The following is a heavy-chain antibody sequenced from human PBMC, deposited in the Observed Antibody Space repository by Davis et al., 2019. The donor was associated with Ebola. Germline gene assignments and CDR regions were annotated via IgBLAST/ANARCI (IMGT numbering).Heavy chain of an antibody. D-gene: IGHD3-9*01. V-gene: IGHV3-23*01. Sequence: GESLKISCAASGFTFSDYYMSWVRQAPGKGLEWVSAISGSGGSTYYADSVKGRFTISRDNSKNTLYLQMNSLRAEDTAVYYCAKDPTYDILTGPVFDYWGQGTLVTVSS. J-gene: IGHJ4*02. CDR3: AKDPTYDILTGPVFDY. CDR2: ISGSGGST. CDR1: GFTFSDYY.